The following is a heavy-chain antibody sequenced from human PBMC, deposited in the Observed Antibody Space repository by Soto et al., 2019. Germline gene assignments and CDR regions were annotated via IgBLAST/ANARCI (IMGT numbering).Heavy chain of an antibody. Sequence: GGSLRLSCAASGFTFSSYGMHWVRQAPGKGLEWVAVISYDGSNKYYADSVKGRFTISRDNSKNTLYLQMNSLRAEDTAVYYCANWAPPGYYYGMDVWGQGTTVTVSS. J-gene: IGHJ6*02. V-gene: IGHV3-30*18. D-gene: IGHD3-16*01. CDR1: GFTFSSYG. CDR2: ISYDGSNK. CDR3: ANWAPPGYYYGMDV.